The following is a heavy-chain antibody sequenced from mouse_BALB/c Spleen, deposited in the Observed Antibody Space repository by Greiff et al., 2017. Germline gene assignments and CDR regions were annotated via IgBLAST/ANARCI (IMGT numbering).Heavy chain of an antibody. CDR3: ARCNYDYDWFAY. D-gene: IGHD2-4*01. CDR1: GDSITSGY. V-gene: IGHV3-8*02. Sequence: DVKLQESGPSLVKPSQTLSLTCSVTGDSITSGYWNWIRKFPGNKLEYMGYISYSGSTYYNPSLKSRISLTRDTSKNQYYLQLNSVTTEDTATYYCARCNYDYDWFAYWGQGTLVTVSA. J-gene: IGHJ3*01. CDR2: ISYSGST.